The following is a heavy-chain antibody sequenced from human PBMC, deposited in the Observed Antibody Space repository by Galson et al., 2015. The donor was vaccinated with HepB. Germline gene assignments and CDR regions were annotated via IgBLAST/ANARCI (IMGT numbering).Heavy chain of an antibody. V-gene: IGHV3-30*18. CDR1: GFTFSSYG. CDR3: AKEWMRSGSYIQSFYHYGMPV. J-gene: IGHJ6*02. D-gene: IGHD1-26*01. CDR2: ISYDGGNK. Sequence: SLRPSCAASGFTFSSYGMHWVRQAPGKGLEWVAVISYDGGNKYYGDSVKGRFTISRDNAQNTLHLQMYSLRGEDTGVYYCAKEWMRSGSYIQSFYHYGMPVWGQGTTVTVSS.